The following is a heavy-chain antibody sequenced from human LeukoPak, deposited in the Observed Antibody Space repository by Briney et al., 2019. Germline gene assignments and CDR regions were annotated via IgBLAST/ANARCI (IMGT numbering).Heavy chain of an antibody. CDR2: INPNSGGT. J-gene: IGHJ6*02. CDR1: GYTFTGYY. Sequence: ASVKVSCKASGYTFTGYYMHWVRQAPGQGLEWMGWINPNSGGTNYAQKFQGRVTMTRDTSISTAYMELSRLRSDDTAVYYCAVIWFGELFGLYGMDVWGQGTTVTVSS. V-gene: IGHV1-2*02. CDR3: AVIWFGELFGLYGMDV. D-gene: IGHD3-10*01.